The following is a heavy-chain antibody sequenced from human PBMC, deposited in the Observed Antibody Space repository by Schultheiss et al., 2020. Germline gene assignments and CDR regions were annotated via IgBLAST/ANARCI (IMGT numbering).Heavy chain of an antibody. D-gene: IGHD2-15*01. CDR3: ARDRSIDGMDV. CDR2: INSDGSST. CDR1: GFTFSSYA. Sequence: GGSLRLSCAASGFTFSSYAMSWVRQAPGKGLEWVSRINSDGSSTSYADSVKGRFTISRDNAKNTLYLQMNSLRAEDTAVYYCARDRSIDGMDVWGQGTTVTVSS. J-gene: IGHJ6*02. V-gene: IGHV3-74*01.